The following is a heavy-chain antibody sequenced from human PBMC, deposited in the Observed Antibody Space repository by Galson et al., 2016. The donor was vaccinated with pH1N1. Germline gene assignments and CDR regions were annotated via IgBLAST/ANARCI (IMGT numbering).Heavy chain of an antibody. D-gene: IGHD3-22*01. CDR3: ARSWIVVAPFDY. V-gene: IGHV1-46*03. Sequence: SVKVSCKASGYTFTSYYMHWVRQAPEQGLEWMGIINPSGGSTSYAQKFQGRVTMTRDTSTSTVYMELSSLRSEDTAVYYCARSWIVVAPFDYWGQGTLVTVSS. CDR2: INPSGGST. J-gene: IGHJ4*02. CDR1: GYTFTSYY.